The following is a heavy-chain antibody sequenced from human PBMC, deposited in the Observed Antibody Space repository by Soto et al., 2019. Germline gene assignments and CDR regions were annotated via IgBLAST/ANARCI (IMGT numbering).Heavy chain of an antibody. V-gene: IGHV3-48*01. CDR1: GFTFSSYS. CDR2: ISSSSSTI. Sequence: GGSLRLSCAASGFTFSSYSMNWVRQAPGKGLEWVSYISSSSSTIYYADSVKGRFTISRDNAKNSLYLQMNSLRAEDTAVYYCARGNIVGATPCFDYWGQGTLVTVSS. D-gene: IGHD1-26*01. CDR3: ARGNIVGATPCFDY. J-gene: IGHJ4*02.